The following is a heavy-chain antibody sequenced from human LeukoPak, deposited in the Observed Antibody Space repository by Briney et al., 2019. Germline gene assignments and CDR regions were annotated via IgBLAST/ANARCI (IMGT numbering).Heavy chain of an antibody. V-gene: IGHV1-18*01. D-gene: IGHD3-9*01. J-gene: IGHJ4*02. CDR1: GYTFTSYG. CDR2: ISAYNGNT. Sequence: ASVKVSCKASGYTFTSYGISWVRQAPGQGLEWMGWISAYNGNTNYAQKLQGRVTMTTDTSTSTAYMELRSLRSDDTAMYYCARDRFEGTYYDILTGYYTPPLDYWGQGTLVTVSS. CDR3: ARDRFEGTYYDILTGYYTPPLDY.